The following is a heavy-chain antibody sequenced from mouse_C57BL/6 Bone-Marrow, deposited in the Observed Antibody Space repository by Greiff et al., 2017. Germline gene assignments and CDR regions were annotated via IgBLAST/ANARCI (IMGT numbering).Heavy chain of an antibody. D-gene: IGHD2-2*01. J-gene: IGHJ3*01. V-gene: IGHV5-4*03. Sequence: EVKLMESGGGLVKPGGSLKLSCAASGFTFSSYAMSWVRQTPEKRLEWVATISDGGSYTYYPDNVKGRFTISRDNAKNNRYLQMSHLKAEDTAMYYCARGPMVKAWFAYWGQGTLVTVSA. CDR2: ISDGGSYT. CDR3: ARGPMVKAWFAY. CDR1: GFTFSSYA.